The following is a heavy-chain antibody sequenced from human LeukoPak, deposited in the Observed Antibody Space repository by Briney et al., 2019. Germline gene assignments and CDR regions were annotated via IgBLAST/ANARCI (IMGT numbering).Heavy chain of an antibody. Sequence: SETLSLTCTVSGGSISSYYWSWIRQPPGKGLEWIGYIYYSGSTNYNPSLKSRVTISVDTSKYQFSLKLSSVTAADTAVYYCARDSGRYYFDYWGQGTLVTVSS. J-gene: IGHJ4*02. CDR3: ARDSGRYYFDY. CDR2: IYYSGST. D-gene: IGHD3-10*01. CDR1: GGSISSYY. V-gene: IGHV4-59*01.